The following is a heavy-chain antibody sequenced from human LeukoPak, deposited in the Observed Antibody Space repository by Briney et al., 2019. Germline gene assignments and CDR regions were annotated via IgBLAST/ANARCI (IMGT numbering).Heavy chain of an antibody. CDR3: AKGGKWDVTPFDY. D-gene: IGHD1-26*01. CDR1: GFTFTSYS. CDR2: ISGGGGST. Sequence: GGSLRLSCAASGFTFTSYSMNWVRQAPGKGLEWVSTISGGGGSTYYADPVKGRFTISRDNSKNTLYLQVNSLRAEDTAVYYCAKGGKWDVTPFDYWGQGTLVTVSS. J-gene: IGHJ4*02. V-gene: IGHV3-23*01.